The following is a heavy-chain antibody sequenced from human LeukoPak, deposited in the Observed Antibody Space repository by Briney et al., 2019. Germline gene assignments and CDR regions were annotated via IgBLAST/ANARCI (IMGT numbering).Heavy chain of an antibody. D-gene: IGHD3-10*01. J-gene: IGHJ4*02. CDR2: IIPILGIA. V-gene: IGHV1-69*04. CDR3: AREGMVQGVIYY. Sequence: GASVKVSCKASGGTFSSYAISWVRQAPGQGPEWMGRIIPILGIANYAQKFQGRVTITADKSTSTAYMELSSLRSEDTAVYYCAREGMVQGVIYYWGQGTLVTVSS. CDR1: GGTFSSYA.